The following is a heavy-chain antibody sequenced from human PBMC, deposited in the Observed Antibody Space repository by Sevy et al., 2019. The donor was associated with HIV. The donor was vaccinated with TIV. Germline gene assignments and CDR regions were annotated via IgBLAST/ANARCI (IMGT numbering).Heavy chain of an antibody. CDR3: ARQHSYKWNDLCWFDP. J-gene: IGHJ5*02. CDR1: GGSISSSSYY. V-gene: IGHV4-39*01. D-gene: IGHD1-1*01. CDR2: IYYSGST. Sequence: SETLSLTCTVSGGSISSSSYYWGWIRQPPGKGLEWIGSIYYSGSTYYNPSLKSRVTISVDTSKNQFSLKLSSVTAADTAVYYCARQHSYKWNDLCWFDPWGQGTLVTVSS.